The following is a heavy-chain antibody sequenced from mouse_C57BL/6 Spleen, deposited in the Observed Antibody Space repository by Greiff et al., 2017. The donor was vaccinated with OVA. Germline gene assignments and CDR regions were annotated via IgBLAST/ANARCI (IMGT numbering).Heavy chain of an antibody. CDR3: VRDEVDY. V-gene: IGHV10-1*01. CDR2: IRSKSNNYAT. CDR1: GFSFNTYA. J-gene: IGHJ2*01. Sequence: GGGLVQPTGSLKLSCAASGFSFNTYAMNWVRQAPGKGLEWVARIRSKSNNYATYYVDSVKDRYTISRDDSESMLYLQMNNLKTEDTAMYYCVRDEVDYWGQGTTLTVSS.